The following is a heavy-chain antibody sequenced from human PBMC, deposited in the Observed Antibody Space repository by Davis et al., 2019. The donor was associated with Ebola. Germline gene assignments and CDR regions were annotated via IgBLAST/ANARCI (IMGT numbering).Heavy chain of an antibody. Sequence: AASVKVSCKASGGTFSSYGISWVRQAPGQGLEWMGWISAYNGNTNYAQKLQGRVTMTTDTSTSTAYMELRSLRSDDTAVYYCARDLYSSGWYPYWGQGTLVTVSS. CDR1: GGTFSSYG. CDR2: ISAYNGNT. D-gene: IGHD6-19*01. V-gene: IGHV1-18*01. J-gene: IGHJ4*02. CDR3: ARDLYSSGWYPY.